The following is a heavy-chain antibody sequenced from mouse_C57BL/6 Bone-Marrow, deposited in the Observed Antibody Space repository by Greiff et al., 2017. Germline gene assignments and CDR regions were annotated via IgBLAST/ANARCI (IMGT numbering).Heavy chain of an antibody. CDR3: ARKVPLLRYFDY. J-gene: IGHJ2*01. D-gene: IGHD1-2*01. CDR1: GYTFTSYW. Sequence: QVQLQQPGAELVRPGTSVKLSCKASGYTFTSYWMHWVQQRPGQGLEWIGVIDPSDSYTNYNQKFKGKATLTVDTSSSTAYMQLSSLTSEDSAVYYCARKVPLLRYFDYWGQGTTLTGSS. V-gene: IGHV1-59*01. CDR2: IDPSDSYT.